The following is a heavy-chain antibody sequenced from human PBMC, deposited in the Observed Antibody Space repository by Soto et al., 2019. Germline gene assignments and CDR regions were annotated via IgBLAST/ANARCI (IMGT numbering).Heavy chain of an antibody. CDR1: GFSLSPSGVG. CDR2: IYWNDDK. J-gene: IGHJ4*02. V-gene: IGHV2-5*01. Sequence: SGPTLVKPTQTLTLTCTFPGFSLSPSGVGVGWIRQPPGKALEWLTLIYWNDDKRYSPSLKSKLTITKDTSKNQVVLTMTNMDPVDTATYYCARALSGSNLFDYWGQGTLVTVSS. CDR3: ARALSGSNLFDY. D-gene: IGHD5-12*01.